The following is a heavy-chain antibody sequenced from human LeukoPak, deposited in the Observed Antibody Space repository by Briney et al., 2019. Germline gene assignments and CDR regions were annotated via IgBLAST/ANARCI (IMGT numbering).Heavy chain of an antibody. CDR1: GVSFDDYY. CDR3: TRMTTGHDY. CDR2: INHSGYT. D-gene: IGHD4-17*01. V-gene: IGHV4-34*01. J-gene: IGHJ4*02. Sequence: SETLSPTCAVSGVSFDDYYWSWVRQPPGKGLEWIGEINHSGYTNDSPSLKSRVTMSIDTSRKQFSLNLRSVTVADTAVYYCTRMTTGHDYWGQGTLVTVSS.